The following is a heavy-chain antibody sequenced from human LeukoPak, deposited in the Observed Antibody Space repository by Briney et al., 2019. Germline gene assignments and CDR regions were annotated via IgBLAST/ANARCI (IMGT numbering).Heavy chain of an antibody. CDR2: INHSGST. CDR3: ARGHFAVTTISHRHYFYYYYMDV. Sequence: SETLSLTCSVWVRFFSDFSWSWVRQAPGKGLAWIGEINHSGSTNYNPSLKSRVTRALDTSKNQFSLSLSSATAADTAVYYCARGHFAVTTISHRHYFYYYYMDVWGKGTAVTVSS. J-gene: IGHJ6*03. CDR1: VRFFSDFS. D-gene: IGHD5-12*01. V-gene: IGHV4-34*01.